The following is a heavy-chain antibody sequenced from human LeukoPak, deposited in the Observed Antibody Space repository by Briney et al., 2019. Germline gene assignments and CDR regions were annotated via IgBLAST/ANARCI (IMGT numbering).Heavy chain of an antibody. Sequence: KPSETLSLTCTVSGGSASSGSYYWSWIRQSPGKGLEWIGYIFYSGSTNYNPSLKSRVTISVDTSKNQFSLKLSSVTAADTAVYYCARVDIVYYGLDVWGQGTTVTVSS. CDR3: ARVDIVYYGLDV. J-gene: IGHJ6*02. CDR1: GGSASSGSYY. CDR2: IFYSGST. D-gene: IGHD2-2*03. V-gene: IGHV4-61*01.